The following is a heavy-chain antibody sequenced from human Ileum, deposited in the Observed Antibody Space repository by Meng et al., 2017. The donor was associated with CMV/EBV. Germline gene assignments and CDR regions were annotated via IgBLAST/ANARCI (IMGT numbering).Heavy chain of an antibody. V-gene: IGHV4-4*07. D-gene: IGHD3-10*01. CDR3: ARAAARGVPVDL. CDR1: GGSLTSYY. CDR2: IHPTGTT. J-gene: IGHJ5*02. Sequence: LQDSGPSLLQPSATLSLACTVTGGSLTSYYWTWIRQPAGKGLEWIGRIHPTGTTATNPSLRSRVSMSLDKSKNQFSLKLPSVTAADTAVYYCARAAARGVPVDLWGQGTLVTVSS.